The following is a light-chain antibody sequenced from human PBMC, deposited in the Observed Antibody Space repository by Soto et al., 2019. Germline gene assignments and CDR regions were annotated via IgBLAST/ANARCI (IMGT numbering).Light chain of an antibody. CDR2: KAS. V-gene: IGKV1-5*03. J-gene: IGKJ1*01. Sequence: DIHMTQSPSTLSSSLVDRVTITCRASQSISSWLAWYQQKPGKAPKLLIYKASTLKSGVPSRFSGSGSGTEFTLTISSLQPDDFATYYCQHYNSYSEAFGQGTKVDIK. CDR3: QHYNSYSEA. CDR1: QSISSW.